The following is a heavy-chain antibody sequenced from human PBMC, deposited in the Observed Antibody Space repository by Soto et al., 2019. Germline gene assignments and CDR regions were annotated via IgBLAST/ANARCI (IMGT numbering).Heavy chain of an antibody. CDR1: GFTFSSYS. CDR2: ISSSSSYI. V-gene: IGHV3-21*01. CDR3: ARDDYGIWFDP. D-gene: IGHD4-17*01. J-gene: IGHJ5*02. Sequence: EVQLVESGGGLVKPGGSLRLSCAASGFTFSSYSMNWVRQAPGKGLEWVSSISSSSSYIYYADSVKGRFSLSRDNAKNSMYLQMNSMRAEDTAVYYCARDDYGIWFDPWCQGPLVTVSS.